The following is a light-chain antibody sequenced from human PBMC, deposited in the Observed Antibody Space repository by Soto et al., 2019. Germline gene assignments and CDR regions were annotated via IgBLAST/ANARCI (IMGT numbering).Light chain of an antibody. Sequence: DIPMTQSPSTLSGSVGDRVTITCRASQTIRSWLAWYQQKPGKAPKLLIYKASTLKSGVPSRFSGNGSGTEFTLTISSLQPDDFATYNCQHYNSYSEAFGQWIKVELK. V-gene: IGKV1-5*03. CDR3: QHYNSYSEA. CDR1: QTIRSW. CDR2: KAS. J-gene: IGKJ1*01.